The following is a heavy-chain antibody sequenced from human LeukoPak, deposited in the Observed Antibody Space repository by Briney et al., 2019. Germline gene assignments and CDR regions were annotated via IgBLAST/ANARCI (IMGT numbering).Heavy chain of an antibody. V-gene: IGHV1-8*01. J-gene: IGHJ4*02. CDR2: MNSSSGNT. CDR3: ARDRRGYSGYDLALSFGY. CDR1: GYTFTSSH. D-gene: IGHD5-12*01. Sequence: ASVKVSCKASGYTFTSSHINWVRQATGQGLEWMGWMNSSSGNTGYAQKFQGRVTMTRNTSISTAYMELSSLRSEDTAVYYCARDRRGYSGYDLALSFGYWGQGTLVTVSS.